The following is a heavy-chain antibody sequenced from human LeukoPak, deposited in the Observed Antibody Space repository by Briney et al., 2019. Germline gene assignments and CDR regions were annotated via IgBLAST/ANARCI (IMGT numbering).Heavy chain of an antibody. CDR2: IWYDGSNK. CDR1: GFTFSSYG. Sequence: PGGSLRLSCAASGFTFSSYGMHWLRQAPGKGLEGVAVIWYDGSNKYYADSVKGRFTIPRDNSKNTLYLQINSLRAEDTAVYYCTKTLKDFWSGYIQPPDYWGQGTLVTVSS. D-gene: IGHD3-3*01. CDR3: TKTLKDFWSGYIQPPDY. V-gene: IGHV3-33*06. J-gene: IGHJ4*02.